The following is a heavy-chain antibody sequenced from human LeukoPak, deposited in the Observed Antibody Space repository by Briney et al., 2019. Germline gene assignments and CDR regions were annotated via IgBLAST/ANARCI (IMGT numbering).Heavy chain of an antibody. D-gene: IGHD5-12*01. CDR1: GFAFSTYD. Sequence: PGGSLRLSCATSGFAFSTYDINWARQAPGKGLEWLSYISTTGVIHYADSVKGRFTISRDNAKNSLYLQMNSLRAEDTAVYYCARAPLVATLAVNWFDPWGQGTLVTVSS. J-gene: IGHJ5*02. CDR3: ARAPLVATLAVNWFDP. CDR2: ISTTGVI. V-gene: IGHV3-48*03.